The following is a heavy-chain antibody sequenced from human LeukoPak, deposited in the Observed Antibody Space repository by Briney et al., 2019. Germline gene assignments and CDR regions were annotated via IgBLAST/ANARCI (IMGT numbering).Heavy chain of an antibody. CDR2: IYPGDSDT. V-gene: IGHV5-51*01. D-gene: IGHD5-24*01. Sequence: GESLKISCKGSGYIFSSYWIGWVRQMPGKGLEWMGIIYPGDSDTRYSPSFQGQVTISADKSISTAFLQWSSLKASDTAIYYCARRTGYSNFDYWGQGVLVTASS. CDR3: ARRTGYSNFDY. J-gene: IGHJ4*02. CDR1: GYIFSSYW.